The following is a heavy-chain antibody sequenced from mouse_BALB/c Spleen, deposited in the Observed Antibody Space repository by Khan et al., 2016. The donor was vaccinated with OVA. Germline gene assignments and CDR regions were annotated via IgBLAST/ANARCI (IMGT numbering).Heavy chain of an antibody. Sequence: QVQLKQSGAELVKPGASVKLSCKASGYTFTSYDINWVRQRPEQGLEWIGWMFPGDGSTKYNENFKGKATLTTDKSSSTAYMQLSRLTSEDSGAYFCARVGYGGCAYWCQVTLVTVSA. CDR3: ARVGYGGCAY. D-gene: IGHD1-1*01. CDR1: GYTFTSYD. CDR2: MFPGDGST. V-gene: IGHV1-85*01. J-gene: IGHJ3*01.